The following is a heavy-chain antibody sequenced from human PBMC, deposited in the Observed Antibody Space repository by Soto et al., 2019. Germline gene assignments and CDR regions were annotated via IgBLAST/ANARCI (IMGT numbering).Heavy chain of an antibody. J-gene: IGHJ6*02. V-gene: IGHV3-53*02. CDR2: IYSDGRT. CDR3: ARVTVAGYYYAMDG. CDR1: GFAVSRSY. Sequence: EVQLVETGGGLIQPGGSLRLSCAASGFAVSRSYMTWVRQSPGKGREWVSIIYSDGRTYYAYSVKGRFTIYRDNSKNTLLLQMNSLRAEDTAVYYCARVTVAGYYYAMDGGCEGTTVNVS. D-gene: IGHD6-19*01.